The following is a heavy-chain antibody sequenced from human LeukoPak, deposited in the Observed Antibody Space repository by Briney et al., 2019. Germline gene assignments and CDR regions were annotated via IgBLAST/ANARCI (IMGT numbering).Heavy chain of an antibody. CDR1: GFTFSSYS. CDR2: ISSSSSTI. D-gene: IGHD4-11*01. Sequence: GGSLRLSCAASGFTFSSYSMNWVRQAPGKGREGGSYISSSSSTIYYADSVKGRFTISRDNAKNSLYLQMNSLRAEDTAVYYCARVGVDDSNYGYYYYYMDVWGKGTTVTVSS. J-gene: IGHJ6*03. V-gene: IGHV3-48*01. CDR3: ARVGVDDSNYGYYYYYMDV.